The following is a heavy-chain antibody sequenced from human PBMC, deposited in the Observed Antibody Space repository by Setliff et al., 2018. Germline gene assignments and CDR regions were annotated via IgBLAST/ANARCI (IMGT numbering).Heavy chain of an antibody. CDR3: ARDLGYSYGIYYFDY. CDR2: IYYSGST. CDR1: GGSISSHY. V-gene: IGHV4-59*11. Sequence: TLSLTCTVSGGSISSHYWSWIRQPPGKGLEWIGSIYYSGSTNYNPSLKSRVTISVDTSKNQFSLKLSSVTAADTAVYYCARDLGYSYGIYYFDYWGQGTLVTVS. D-gene: IGHD5-18*01. J-gene: IGHJ4*02.